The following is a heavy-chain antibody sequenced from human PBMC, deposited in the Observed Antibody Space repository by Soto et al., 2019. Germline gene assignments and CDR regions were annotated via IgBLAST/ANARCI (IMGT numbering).Heavy chain of an antibody. V-gene: IGHV5-51*01. CDR1: GYSFTSYW. CDR2: IYPGDSDT. D-gene: IGHD3-22*01. Sequence: PGESLKISCKGSGYSFTSYWIGWVRQMPGKGLEWMGIIYPGDSDTRYSPSFQGQVTISADKSISTAYLQWSSLKASDTAMYYCARLGGETYYDSSGYPLNWFDPWGQGTLVTV. CDR3: ARLGGETYYDSSGYPLNWFDP. J-gene: IGHJ5*02.